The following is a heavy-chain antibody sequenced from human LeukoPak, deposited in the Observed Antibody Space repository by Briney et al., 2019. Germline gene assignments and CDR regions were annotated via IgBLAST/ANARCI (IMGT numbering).Heavy chain of an antibody. V-gene: IGHV3-30-3*01. CDR3: AREAGTGDYYYGMDV. J-gene: IGHJ6*02. Sequence: GRSLRLSCAASGFTFSSYAMHWVRQAPGKGLEWVAVISYDGSNKYYTDSVEGRFTISRDNSKNTLYLQMNSLRAEDTAVYYCAREAGTGDYYYGMDVWGQGTTVTVSS. CDR1: GFTFSSYA. D-gene: IGHD6-19*01. CDR2: ISYDGSNK.